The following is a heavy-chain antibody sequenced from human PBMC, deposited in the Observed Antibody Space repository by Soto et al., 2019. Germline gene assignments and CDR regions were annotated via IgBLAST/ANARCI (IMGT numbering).Heavy chain of an antibody. CDR3: AKTFLARYCSSSICYDPADYFDY. V-gene: IGHV3-23*01. CDR1: GFTFNNYA. CDR2: INNGGDNI. J-gene: IGHJ4*02. Sequence: GSLRLSCAASGFTFNNYAMSWVRQAPGKGLEWVSSINNGGDNIYYADSVKGRFTISRDNSKSTLYLQMNSLRAEDTAVYYCAKTFLARYCSSSICYDPADYFDYWGQEILVTVST. D-gene: IGHD2-2*01.